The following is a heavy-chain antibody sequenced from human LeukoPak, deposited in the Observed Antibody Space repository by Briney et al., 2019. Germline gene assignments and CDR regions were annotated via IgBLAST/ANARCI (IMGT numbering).Heavy chain of an antibody. Sequence: SETLSLTCTVPGGSISSGGYYWSWIRQHPGKGLEWIGYIYYSGSTYYNPSLKSRVTISVDTSKNQFSLKLSSATAADTAVYYCARSPGSYYDDYWGQGTLVTVSS. CDR1: GGSISSGGYY. CDR3: ARSPGSYYDDY. V-gene: IGHV4-31*03. J-gene: IGHJ4*02. D-gene: IGHD1-26*01. CDR2: IYYSGST.